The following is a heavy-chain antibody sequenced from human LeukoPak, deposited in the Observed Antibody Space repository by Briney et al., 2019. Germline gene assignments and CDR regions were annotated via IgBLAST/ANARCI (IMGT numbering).Heavy chain of an antibody. J-gene: IGHJ4*02. CDR1: GGSFSGYY. V-gene: IGHV4-34*01. CDR3: AREVDTASDY. Sequence: SETLSLTCAVYGGSFSGYYWSWIRQPPGKGLEWIGEINHSGSTNYNPSLKSRVTISVDTSKNQFSLKLSSVTAADTAVYYCAREVDTASDYWGQGTLVTVSS. CDR2: INHSGST. D-gene: IGHD5-18*01.